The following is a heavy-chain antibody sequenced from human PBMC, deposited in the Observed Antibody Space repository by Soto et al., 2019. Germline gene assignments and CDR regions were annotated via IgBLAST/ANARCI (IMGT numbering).Heavy chain of an antibody. CDR2: ISAYNGDT. D-gene: IGHD1-1*01. J-gene: IGHJ4*02. Sequence: ASVKVSCKASGYTFTNYGITWVRQAPGQGLEWMGWISAYNGDTKYGQRLQGRVTLTTDTSTSTAYMELRSLRSDDTAVYYCARDPGHMKPYFLDFWGLGALVTVSS. V-gene: IGHV1-18*01. CDR3: ARDPGHMKPYFLDF. CDR1: GYTFTNYG.